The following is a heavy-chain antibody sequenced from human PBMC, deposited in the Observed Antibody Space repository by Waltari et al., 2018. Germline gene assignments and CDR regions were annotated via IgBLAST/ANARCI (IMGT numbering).Heavy chain of an antibody. CDR1: GFTFSSYA. Sequence: QVQLVESGGGVVQPGRSLRLSCAASGFTFSSYAMHWVRQAPGKGLEWVAVISYDGSKKYYADSVKGRFTISRDNSKNTLYLQMNSLRAEDTAVYYCARDRREWGQGTLVTVSS. CDR3: ARDRRE. CDR2: ISYDGSKK. V-gene: IGHV3-30-3*01. J-gene: IGHJ4*02.